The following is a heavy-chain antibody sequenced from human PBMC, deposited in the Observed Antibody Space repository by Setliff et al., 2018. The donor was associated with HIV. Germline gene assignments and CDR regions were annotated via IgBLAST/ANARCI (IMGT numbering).Heavy chain of an antibody. V-gene: IGHV4-4*09. CDR2: ISNSGST. Sequence: SETLSLTCTVSGGSISSYCWNWIRQSPGRGLEWIGYISNSGSTYYNPSLQSRVSISIDTSKNQFSLKLSSVTAADTAVYYCARRIDNSGSLPAKNWFDTWGQGRLVTVSS. J-gene: IGHJ5*02. D-gene: IGHD3-10*01. CDR3: ARRIDNSGSLPAKNWFDT. CDR1: GGSISSYC.